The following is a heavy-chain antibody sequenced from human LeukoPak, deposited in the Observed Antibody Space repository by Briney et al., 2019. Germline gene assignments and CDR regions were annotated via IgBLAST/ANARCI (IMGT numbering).Heavy chain of an antibody. CDR2: IYHSGST. CDR1: GGSISSGGYY. CDR3: ARRGNWGFFDY. Sequence: SETLSLTCTVSGGSISSGGYYWSWIRQPPGKGLEWIGYIYHSGSTYYNPSLKSRVTISVDRSKNQFSLRLNSVTAADTAFYYCARRGNWGFFDYWGQGTLVTVSS. D-gene: IGHD3-16*01. J-gene: IGHJ4*02. V-gene: IGHV4-30-2*01.